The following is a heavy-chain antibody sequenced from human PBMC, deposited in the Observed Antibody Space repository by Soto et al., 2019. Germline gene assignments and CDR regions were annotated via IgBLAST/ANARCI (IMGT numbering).Heavy chain of an antibody. V-gene: IGHV3-23*01. J-gene: IGHJ5*02. CDR2: ITGSGSST. CDR1: GFTFSTYA. CDR3: AKDVDRWWFDP. Sequence: HPGGSLRLSCAVSGFTFSTYAMSWVRQAPGKGLEWVSGITGSGSSTDYADSVKGRFTISRDNSKNTLYLQMNSLRAEDTAVYYCAKDVDRWWFDPWGQGTLVTVSS.